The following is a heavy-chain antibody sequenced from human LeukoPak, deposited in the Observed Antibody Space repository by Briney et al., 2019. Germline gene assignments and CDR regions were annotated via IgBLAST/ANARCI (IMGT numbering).Heavy chain of an antibody. CDR1: GFTFSSYS. Sequence: GGSLRLSCAASGFTFSSYSMNWVRQAPGKGLEWVSSISSSSSYIYYADSVKGRFTISRDNAKNSLYLKMNSLRAEDTAVYYCASPYCSSTSCYATVFDYWGQGTLVTVSS. CDR3: ASPYCSSTSCYATVFDY. J-gene: IGHJ4*02. V-gene: IGHV3-21*01. CDR2: ISSSSSYI. D-gene: IGHD2-2*01.